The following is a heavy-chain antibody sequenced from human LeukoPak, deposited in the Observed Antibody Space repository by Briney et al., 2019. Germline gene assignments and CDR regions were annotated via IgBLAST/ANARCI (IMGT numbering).Heavy chain of an antibody. CDR3: ARDSHPTYGSGSYYIVYYYYYGMDV. Sequence: ASVKVSCKASGYTFTSYGISWVRQAPGQGLEWMGWISAYNGNTNYAQKLQGRVTMTTDTSTSTAYMELRRLRSDDTAVYYCARDSHPTYGSGSYYIVYYYYYGMDVWGQGTTVTVSS. CDR1: GYTFTSYG. D-gene: IGHD3-10*01. J-gene: IGHJ6*02. V-gene: IGHV1-18*01. CDR2: ISAYNGNT.